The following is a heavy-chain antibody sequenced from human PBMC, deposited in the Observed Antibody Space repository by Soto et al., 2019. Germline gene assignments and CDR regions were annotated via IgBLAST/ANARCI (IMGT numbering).Heavy chain of an antibody. J-gene: IGHJ5*02. V-gene: IGHV1-69*02. CDR3: ATSSGSGSRPFDN. Sequence: QVQLVQSGAEVKKPGSSVRVSCKASGDTFNFYTIPWVRQAPGQGLEWLGRIIPMVGMSNYAQRFQGRVTMIADKSTSTVYMQLSSLRSEDTALYYCATSSGSGSRPFDNWGQGTLGSVSS. CDR2: IIPMVGMS. CDR1: GDTFNFYT. D-gene: IGHD3-10*01.